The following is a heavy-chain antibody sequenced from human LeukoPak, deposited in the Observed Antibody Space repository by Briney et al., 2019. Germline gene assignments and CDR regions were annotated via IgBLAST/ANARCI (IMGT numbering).Heavy chain of an antibody. Sequence: ASVKVSCKVSGHTLTELFIHWVRQAPGKGLEWRGGFDPEDGETIYAQKFQGRVTMTADIYTDTAYMELSSLRSEDTAVYYCAIPRYTSSWSYYWGRGTLVTVSS. D-gene: IGHD6-13*01. V-gene: IGHV1-24*01. CDR2: FDPEDGET. CDR3: AIPRYTSSWSYY. J-gene: IGHJ4*02. CDR1: GHTLTELF.